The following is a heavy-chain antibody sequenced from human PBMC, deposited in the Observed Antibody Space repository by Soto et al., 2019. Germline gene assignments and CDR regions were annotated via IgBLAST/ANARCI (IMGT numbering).Heavy chain of an antibody. D-gene: IGHD3-16*01. V-gene: IGHV4-34*01. CDR3: ARHGGHYFDY. CDR1: SGSFSGYY. J-gene: IGHJ4*02. CDR2: IYNSLRI. Sequence: QVQLQQWGAGLLKPSETLSLTCAVYSGSFSGYYWSWIRQPPGKGLEWLGEIYNSLRIVYNQSLNSRVTISVDSSKNQFSLNLSSVNAADTAVYYCARHGGHYFDYWGQGPLVTVSS.